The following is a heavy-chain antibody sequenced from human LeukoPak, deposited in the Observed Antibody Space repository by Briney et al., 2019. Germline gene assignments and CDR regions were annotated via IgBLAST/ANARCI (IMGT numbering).Heavy chain of an antibody. CDR2: ISSSGSTI. D-gene: IGHD1-14*01. Sequence: PGGSLRLSCAASGFTFSSYEMNWVRQAPGKGLEWVSYISSSGSTIYYADSVKGRFTISRDNAKNSLYLQMNSLRAEDTAVYYCAREWGIREFDPWGQGTLVTVSS. V-gene: IGHV3-48*03. CDR1: GFTFSSYE. J-gene: IGHJ5*02. CDR3: AREWGIREFDP.